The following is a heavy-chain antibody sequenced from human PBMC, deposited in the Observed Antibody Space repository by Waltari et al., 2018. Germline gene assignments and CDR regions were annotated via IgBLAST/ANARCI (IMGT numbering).Heavy chain of an antibody. V-gene: IGHV3-48*02. CDR3: ARDPDVITKYYFDY. Sequence: EVQLVESGGGLVQPGGSLRLSCAASGFTFSSYSMNWVRQAPGKGLEWVSYISSSSSTIYYADSVKGRFTISRDNAKNSLYLQMNSLRDEDTAVYYCARDPDVITKYYFDYWGQGTLVTVSS. CDR2: ISSSSSTI. J-gene: IGHJ4*02. CDR1: GFTFSSYS. D-gene: IGHD3-22*01.